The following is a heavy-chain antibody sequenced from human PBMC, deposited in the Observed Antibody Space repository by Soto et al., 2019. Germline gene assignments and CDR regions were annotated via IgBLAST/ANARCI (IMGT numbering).Heavy chain of an antibody. CDR3: AYTRYPSGGAFHI. J-gene: IGHJ3*02. V-gene: IGHV4-34*01. CDR2: INHSGST. Sequence: SETLSLTCAVYGGSFSGYYWSWVRQPPGKGLEWIGEINHSGSTNYNPSLKSRVTISVDTSKNQFSLGLSSVPAADTAVFYCAYTRYPSGGAFHIWGQGPTLPVSS. CDR1: GGSFSGYY. D-gene: IGHD3-16*01.